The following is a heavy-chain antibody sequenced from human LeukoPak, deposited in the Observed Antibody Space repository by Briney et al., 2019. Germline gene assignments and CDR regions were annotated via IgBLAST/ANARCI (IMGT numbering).Heavy chain of an antibody. Sequence: PGGSLRLSCAASGFAVSSNYMNWVRQAPGKGLEWVSVIYNGGSTYYADSVKGRFTISRDNSKNTLYLQMNSLRAEDTAVYYCARVYDDSGYYDYWGQGTLVTVSS. CDR3: ARVYDDSGYYDY. D-gene: IGHD3-22*01. CDR1: GFAVSSNY. V-gene: IGHV3-53*01. CDR2: IYNGGST. J-gene: IGHJ4*02.